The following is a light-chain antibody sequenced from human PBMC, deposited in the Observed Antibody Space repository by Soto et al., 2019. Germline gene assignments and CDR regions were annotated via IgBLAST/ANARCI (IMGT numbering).Light chain of an antibody. V-gene: IGKV1-6*01. CDR2: AAF. CDR3: LQYYNFSWT. CDR1: QDIRND. Sequence: IQMTQSPSSLSASVGDRVTITFRASQDIRNDLAWYQQKPWQAPHLLIFAAFNLQSGVPSRFSGGGSGTHFTLTSSSLQPDDFANYYCLQYYNFSWTFGQGTKVHIK. J-gene: IGKJ1*01.